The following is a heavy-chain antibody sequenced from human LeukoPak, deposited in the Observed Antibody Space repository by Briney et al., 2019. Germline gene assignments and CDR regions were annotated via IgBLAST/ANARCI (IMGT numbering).Heavy chain of an antibody. Sequence: SVKVSCKASGGTFSSYAISWVRQAPGQGLEWMGRIIPILGIANYAQKLQGRVTITADKSTSTAYMELSSLRSEDTAVYYCARGVDGGNSDWFDPWGQGTLVTVSS. D-gene: IGHD4-23*01. CDR3: ARGVDGGNSDWFDP. CDR2: IIPILGIA. V-gene: IGHV1-69*04. J-gene: IGHJ5*02. CDR1: GGTFSSYA.